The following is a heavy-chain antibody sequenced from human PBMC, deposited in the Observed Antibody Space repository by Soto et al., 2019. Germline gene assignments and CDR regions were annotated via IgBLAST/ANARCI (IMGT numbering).Heavy chain of an antibody. Sequence: GGSLRLSCAASGFTFSSYAMSWVRQAPGKGLEWVSSINYSGDNTHNADSVKGRFTISRDNSKNTLYLQMNSLRAEDTAVYYCAKVPRQRLAPNDAFDIWGQGTMVTVSS. CDR2: INYSGDNT. D-gene: IGHD6-25*01. J-gene: IGHJ3*02. CDR1: GFTFSSYA. CDR3: AKVPRQRLAPNDAFDI. V-gene: IGHV3-23*01.